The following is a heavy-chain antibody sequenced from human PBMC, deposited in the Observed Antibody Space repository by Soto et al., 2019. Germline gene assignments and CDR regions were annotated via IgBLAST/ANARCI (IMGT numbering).Heavy chain of an antibody. CDR3: AKERRGYSYVFDY. Sequence: QVQLVESGGGVVQPGRSLRLSCAASGFTFSSYGMYWVRQAPGKGLEWVAVISYDGSNKYYADSVKGGFTISRDNSKNTLYLQMNSLRAEDTAVYYCAKERRGYSYVFDYWGQGTLVTVSS. CDR2: ISYDGSNK. J-gene: IGHJ4*02. V-gene: IGHV3-30*18. CDR1: GFTFSSYG. D-gene: IGHD5-18*01.